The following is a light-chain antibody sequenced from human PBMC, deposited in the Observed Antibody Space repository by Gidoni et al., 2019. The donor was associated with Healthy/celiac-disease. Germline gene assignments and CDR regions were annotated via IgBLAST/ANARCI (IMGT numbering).Light chain of an antibody. CDR3: AAWDDSLNGPV. CDR2: SNN. Sequence: QSVLTQPPSASGTPGPRVTISCSGSRSNIGSNTVNWYQQLPGTAPKLLIHSNNQRPSGVPDRFSGSKSGTSASLAISGLQSEDEADYYCAAWDDSLNGPVFGGGTKLTVL. V-gene: IGLV1-44*01. J-gene: IGLJ2*01. CDR1: RSNIGSNT.